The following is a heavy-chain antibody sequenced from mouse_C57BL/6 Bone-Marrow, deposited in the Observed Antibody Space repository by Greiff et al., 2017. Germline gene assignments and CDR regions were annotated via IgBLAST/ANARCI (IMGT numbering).Heavy chain of an antibody. J-gene: IGHJ2*01. V-gene: IGHV1-19*01. Sequence: VQLQQSGPVLVKPGASVKMSCKASGYTFTDYYMNWVKQSHGKSLEWIEVINPYNGGTSYNQKFKGKATLTVDKSSSTAYMELNSLTSEDSAVYYCARGWLPFDYWGQGTTLTVSS. CDR2: INPYNGGT. D-gene: IGHD2-3*01. CDR1: GYTFTDYY. CDR3: ARGWLPFDY.